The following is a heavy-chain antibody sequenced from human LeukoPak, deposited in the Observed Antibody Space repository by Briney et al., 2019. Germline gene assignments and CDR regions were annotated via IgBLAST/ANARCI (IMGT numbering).Heavy chain of an antibody. J-gene: IGHJ5*02. D-gene: IGHD3-16*01. CDR1: GYTFTIYG. CDR3: ARDWGVRRDNWFDP. V-gene: IGHV1-18*01. Sequence: ASVKVSCKASGYTFTIYGISWVRQAPGQRLERLAWISAYNGNTNYAQKLQGRVTMTTDTSTSTAYMELRSLRSDDAAVYYCARDWGVRRDNWFDPWGQGTLVTVSS. CDR2: ISAYNGNT.